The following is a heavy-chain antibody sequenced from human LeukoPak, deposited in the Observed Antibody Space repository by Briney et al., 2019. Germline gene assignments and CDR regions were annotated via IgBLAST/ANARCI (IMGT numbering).Heavy chain of an antibody. CDR1: GFTFSSYL. J-gene: IGHJ4*02. CDR2: INSDGSTT. V-gene: IGHV3-74*01. CDR3: ARVLRDGYKFQGAFDY. D-gene: IGHD5-24*01. Sequence: PGGSLRLSCAASGFTFSSYLMHWVRQAPGKGLVWVSRINSDGSTTGSADSVKGRFTISRDNSKNTLYLQMNSLRAEDTAVYYCARVLRDGYKFQGAFDYWGQGTLVTVSS.